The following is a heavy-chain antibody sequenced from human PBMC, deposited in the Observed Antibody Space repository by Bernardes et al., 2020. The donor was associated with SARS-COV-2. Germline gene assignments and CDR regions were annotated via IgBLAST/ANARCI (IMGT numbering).Heavy chain of an antibody. Sequence: LRLSCAASGFTFSSYSMNWVRQAPGKGLEWVSSISSSSSYIYYADSVKGRFTISRDNAKNSLYLQMNSLRAEDTAVYYCARDFFYSYQDFDYWGQGTLVTVSS. CDR1: GFTFSSYS. CDR2: ISSSSSYI. V-gene: IGHV3-21*01. D-gene: IGHD2-15*01. CDR3: ARDFFYSYQDFDY. J-gene: IGHJ4*02.